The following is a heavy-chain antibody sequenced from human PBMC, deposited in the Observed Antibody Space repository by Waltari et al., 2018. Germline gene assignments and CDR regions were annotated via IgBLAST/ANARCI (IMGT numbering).Heavy chain of an antibody. J-gene: IGHJ4*02. Sequence: QVQLQESGPGLVKPSETLSLTCTVSGGSISSYYWSWIRQPPGKGLEWIGYIYYSGSTNYTPSLKSRVTISVDTSKNQFSLKLSSVTAADTAVYYCALGRGAFDYWGQGTLVTVSS. D-gene: IGHD7-27*01. CDR1: GGSISSYY. V-gene: IGHV4-59*01. CDR2: IYYSGST. CDR3: ALGRGAFDY.